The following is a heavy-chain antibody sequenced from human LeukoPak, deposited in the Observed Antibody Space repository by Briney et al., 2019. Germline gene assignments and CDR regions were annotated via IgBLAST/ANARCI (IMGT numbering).Heavy chain of an antibody. CDR1: AFTFSSYA. V-gene: IGHV3-23*01. Sequence: GGSPRLSCAASAFTFSSYAMSWVRQAPGKGLEWVSAISGSGGSTYYADSVKGRFTISRDNSRNTLYLQMNSLRAEDTAVYYCARDLDSSLRDWSQGTLVTVSS. CDR3: ARDLDSSLRD. J-gene: IGHJ4*02. D-gene: IGHD6-19*01. CDR2: ISGSGGST.